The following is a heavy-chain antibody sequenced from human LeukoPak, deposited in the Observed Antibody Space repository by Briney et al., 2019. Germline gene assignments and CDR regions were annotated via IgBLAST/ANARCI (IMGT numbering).Heavy chain of an antibody. Sequence: GGSLRLSCAASGFTFSDYYMSWIRQAPGKGLEWVSYISSSGSTIYYADSVKGRFTISRDNAKNSLYLQMNSLRAEDTAAYYCARDLGLVGATPYYFDYWGQGTLVTVSS. CDR2: ISSSGSTI. D-gene: IGHD1-26*01. J-gene: IGHJ4*02. V-gene: IGHV3-11*04. CDR3: ARDLGLVGATPYYFDY. CDR1: GFTFSDYY.